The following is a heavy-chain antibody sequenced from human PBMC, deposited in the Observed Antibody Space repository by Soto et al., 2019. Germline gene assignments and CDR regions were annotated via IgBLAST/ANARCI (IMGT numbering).Heavy chain of an antibody. V-gene: IGHV1-69*06. CDR3: AREEDSSSSVGLN. J-gene: IGHJ4*02. D-gene: IGHD6-6*01. CDR1: GGTSRSYP. CDR2: IIPIFGTA. Sequence: QVQLVQSGPGVKNPGSSVKAPCKPPGGTSRSYPFAGVRKAPGQGLEWMGGIIPIFGTANYAQKFQGRVTITADKSTSTAYMELSSLRSEDTAVYYCAREEDSSSSVGLNWGQGTLVTVSS.